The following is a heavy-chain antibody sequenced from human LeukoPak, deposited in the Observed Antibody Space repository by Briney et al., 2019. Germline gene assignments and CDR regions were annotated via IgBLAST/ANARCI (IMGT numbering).Heavy chain of an antibody. CDR2: IIPILGIA. J-gene: IGHJ4*02. D-gene: IGHD4-17*01. V-gene: IGHV1-69*04. CDR3: ASTYGGNFGDY. CDR1: GGTFSSYA. Sequence: GASVKVSCKASGGTFSSYAISWVRQAPGQGLEWMGRIIPILGIANYAQKFQGRVTITADKSTSTAYMELSSLRSEDTAVYYCASTYGGNFGDYWGQGTLVTVSS.